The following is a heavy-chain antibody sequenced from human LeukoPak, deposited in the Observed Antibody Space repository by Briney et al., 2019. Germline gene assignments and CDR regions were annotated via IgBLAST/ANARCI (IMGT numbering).Heavy chain of an antibody. CDR3: TTVFDWLLSAS. J-gene: IGHJ5*02. Sequence: GGSLRLSCAASGFTFNNAWMSWVRQAPGKGLEWVGRILIKAEGVTTDYAAPEQGRFSISRDDSINTLFLQMNSLKTEDTAMYYCTTVFDWLLSASWGQGTLVTVSS. CDR1: GFTFNNAW. D-gene: IGHD3-9*01. V-gene: IGHV3-15*01. CDR2: ILIKAEGVTT.